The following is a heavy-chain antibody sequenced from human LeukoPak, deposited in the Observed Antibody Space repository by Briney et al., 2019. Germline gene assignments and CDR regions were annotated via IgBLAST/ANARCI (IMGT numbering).Heavy chain of an antibody. D-gene: IGHD6-13*01. CDR1: GFAFSNYW. V-gene: IGHV3-7*01. Sequence: GSLRLSCAASGFAFSNYWMTWVRQAPGKGLEWVANVKQDGTEKYYVDSVKGRFTISRDNVKNSLYLQMNSLRVEDTAVYYCARAGGTSWADYWGQGTLVTVSS. J-gene: IGHJ4*02. CDR2: VKQDGTEK. CDR3: ARAGGTSWADY.